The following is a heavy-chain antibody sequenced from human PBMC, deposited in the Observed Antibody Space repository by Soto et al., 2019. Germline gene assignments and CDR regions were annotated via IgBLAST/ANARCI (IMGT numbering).Heavy chain of an antibody. CDR2: INPNSGGT. CDR3: ARGGQLVNYYYYYIDI. Sequence: QVQLVQSGAEVKKPGASMKVSCKSSGYTFTGYYMHWVRQAPGQGLEWMGWINPNSGGTNYAQKFQGWVTMTRDTSISTAYMELSRLRSDDTAVYYCARGGQLVNYYYYYIDIWGKGTTVTVSS. D-gene: IGHD6-6*01. V-gene: IGHV1-2*04. J-gene: IGHJ6*03. CDR1: GYTFTGYY.